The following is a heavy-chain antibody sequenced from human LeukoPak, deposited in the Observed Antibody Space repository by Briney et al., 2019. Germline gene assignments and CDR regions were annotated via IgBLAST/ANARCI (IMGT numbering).Heavy chain of an antibody. CDR3: AGDRGYLQFDY. CDR2: IKEDGSQR. CDR1: GFTFSSSW. V-gene: IGHV3-7*03. D-gene: IGHD3-10*01. Sequence: PGGSLRLSCAASGFTFSSSWMHWVCQPPEKGLEWVANIKEDGSQRYYADSVMGRFTISRDNAENSLYLQLNSLRAEDTAMYYCAGDRGYLQFDYWGQGTLVTVSS. J-gene: IGHJ4*02.